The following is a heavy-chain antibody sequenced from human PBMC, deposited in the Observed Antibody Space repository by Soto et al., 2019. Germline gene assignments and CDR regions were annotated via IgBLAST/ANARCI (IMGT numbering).Heavy chain of an antibody. V-gene: IGHV4-30-4*01. J-gene: IGHJ6*02. CDR2: KYYSGAT. Sequence: SETLSLTCTVSGGSIKSDYYWAWVRQPPGGGLQWMGYKYYSGATDSDPSLEARVSFSVDTSKNQFFLNLTSVTVADTAVYFCARGRPNYFYYGLDVWGPGIPVTVSS. CDR1: GGSIKSDYY. CDR3: ARGRPNYFYYGLDV.